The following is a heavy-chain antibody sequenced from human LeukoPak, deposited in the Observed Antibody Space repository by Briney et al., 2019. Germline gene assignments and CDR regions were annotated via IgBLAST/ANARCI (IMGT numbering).Heavy chain of an antibody. CDR2: ISGSGGST. CDR3: AKDRVQGKGTYYFDY. Sequence: PGGSLRLSCAASGFTFNSYAMSWVRQAPGKGLEWVSAISGSGGSTYYADSVKGRFTISRDNSKNTLYLQMNSLRAEDTAVYYCAKDRVQGKGTYYFDYWGQGTLVTVSS. J-gene: IGHJ4*02. D-gene: IGHD1-1*01. CDR1: GFTFNSYA. V-gene: IGHV3-23*01.